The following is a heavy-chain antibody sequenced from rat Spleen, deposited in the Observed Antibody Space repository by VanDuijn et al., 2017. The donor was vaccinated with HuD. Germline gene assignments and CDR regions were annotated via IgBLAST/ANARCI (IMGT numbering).Heavy chain of an antibody. D-gene: IGHD1-2*01. Sequence: EVQLVESGGGLVQPGRSLKLSCAASGFTFSNYYMAWVRQAPTKGLEWVAYISTGGTNTYFRDSVKGRFTISRDNAKSTLYLQMDSLRSEDTATYYCARLGIAAIGNWFGYWGQGTLVTVSS. CDR2: ISTGGTNT. CDR3: ARLGIAAIGNWFGY. V-gene: IGHV5-25*01. J-gene: IGHJ3*01. CDR1: GFTFSNYY.